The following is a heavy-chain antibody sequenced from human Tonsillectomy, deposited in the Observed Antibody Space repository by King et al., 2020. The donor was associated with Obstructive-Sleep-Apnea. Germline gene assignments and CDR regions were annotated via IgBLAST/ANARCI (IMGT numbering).Heavy chain of an antibody. CDR3: ARVVARLPRESEDILTADY. CDR1: GFTFSSYS. D-gene: IGHD3-9*01. CDR2: ISSSSSYI. Sequence: VQLVESGGGLVKPGGSLRLSCAASGFTFSSYSMNWVRQAPGKGLEWVSSISSSSSYIYYADSVKGRFTISRDNAKNSLYLQMNSLRAEDTAVYYCARVVARLPRESEDILTADYWGQGTLVTVSS. J-gene: IGHJ4*02. V-gene: IGHV3-21*01.